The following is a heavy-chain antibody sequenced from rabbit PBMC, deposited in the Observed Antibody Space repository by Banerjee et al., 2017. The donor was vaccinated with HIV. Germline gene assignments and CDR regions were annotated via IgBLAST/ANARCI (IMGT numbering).Heavy chain of an antibody. CDR3: AKDLYSDNMGL. V-gene: IGHV1S40*01. D-gene: IGHD1-1*01. J-gene: IGHJ6*01. CDR1: GFTLSSAW. CDR2: RDTASPGDT. Sequence: QSLEESGGDLVKPGGTLTLTCTVSGFTLSSAWMWWVRQAPGKGLEWIGTRDTASPGDTWYASWAKGRFTISKTSSTTVTLQMTSLTAADTATYFCAKDLYSDNMGLWGPGTLVTVS.